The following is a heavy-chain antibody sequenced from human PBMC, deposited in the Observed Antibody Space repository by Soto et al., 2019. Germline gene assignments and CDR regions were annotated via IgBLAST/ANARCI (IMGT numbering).Heavy chain of an antibody. D-gene: IGHD3-10*01. CDR1: GFTFSSYS. V-gene: IGHV3-21*01. Sequence: PGGSLRLSCAASGFTFSSYSMNWVRQAPGKGLEWVSSISSSSSYIYYADSVKGRFTISRDNAKNSLYLQMNSLRAEDTAVYYCARDLTMVRGSNWFDPWGQGTLVTVSS. CDR2: ISSSSSYI. CDR3: ARDLTMVRGSNWFDP. J-gene: IGHJ5*02.